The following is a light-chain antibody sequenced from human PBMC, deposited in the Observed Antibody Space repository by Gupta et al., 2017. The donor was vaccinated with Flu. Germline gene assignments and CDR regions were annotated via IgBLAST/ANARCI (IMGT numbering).Light chain of an antibody. Sequence: GDRVTSTCRASRDIKNDVCWYKHKPGKAPQLLIVGASRVKSGVPSRFSGSGAGSDFTLTINSLQPEDFSTYYCLQNCCFPQTFGQGT. CDR3: LQNCCFPQT. CDR1: RDIKND. V-gene: IGKV1-6*01. J-gene: IGKJ1*01. CDR2: GAS.